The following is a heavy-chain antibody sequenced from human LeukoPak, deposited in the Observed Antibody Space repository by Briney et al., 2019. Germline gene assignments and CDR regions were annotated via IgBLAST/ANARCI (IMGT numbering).Heavy chain of an antibody. CDR3: AKDFSSSGWHYYFDC. Sequence: GGPLRLSCAASGFTFSSYAMSWVRQAPGKGLEWVSAISGSGGSTYYADSVKGRFTISRDNSKNTLYLQMNSLRAEDTAVYYCAKDFSSSGWHYYFDCWGQGTLVTVSS. D-gene: IGHD6-19*01. CDR1: GFTFSSYA. CDR2: ISGSGGST. J-gene: IGHJ4*02. V-gene: IGHV3-23*01.